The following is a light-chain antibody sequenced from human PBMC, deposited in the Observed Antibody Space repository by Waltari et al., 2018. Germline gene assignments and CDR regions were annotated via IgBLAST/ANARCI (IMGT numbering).Light chain of an antibody. CDR1: SLRCYS. Sequence: SSDLTHDPAVSVALGKTVRLSCQGDSLRCYSANWYRHMPGQAPLLVMYGKNNRPSGIPDRFSGSYSGDTASLTITGAQAEDEADYYCNSRDSNGNPFVFGPATKVTVL. CDR3: NSRDSNGNPFV. CDR2: GKN. J-gene: IGLJ1*01. V-gene: IGLV3-19*01.